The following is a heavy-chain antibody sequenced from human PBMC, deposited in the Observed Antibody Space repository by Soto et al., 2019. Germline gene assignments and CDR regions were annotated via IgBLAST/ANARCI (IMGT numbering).Heavy chain of an antibody. CDR2: ISAYNGNT. V-gene: IGHV1-18*01. J-gene: IGHJ5*02. Sequence: ASVKVSCKASGYTFTSYGISWVRQAPGQGLEWMGWISAYNGNTNYAQKLQGRVTMTTDTSTSTAYMELRSLRSDDTAVYYRARGSPYCSSTSCYLDKFDPWGQGTLVTVSS. D-gene: IGHD2-2*01. CDR3: ARGSPYCSSTSCYLDKFDP. CDR1: GYTFTSYG.